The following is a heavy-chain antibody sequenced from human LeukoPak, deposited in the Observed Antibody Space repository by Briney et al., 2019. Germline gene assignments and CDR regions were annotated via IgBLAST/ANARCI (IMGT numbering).Heavy chain of an antibody. CDR2: VRYDGSDK. CDR3: AKDRGYFDY. V-gene: IGHV3-30*02. CDR1: GLTFSNYG. J-gene: IGHJ4*02. Sequence: GGSLRLSCAASGLTFSNYGMHWVRQAPGKGLEWVAFVRYDGSDKYYADSVKGRFTISRDNSENTLFPQMNSLRAEDTAVYYCAKDRGYFDYWGQGTLVTVSS.